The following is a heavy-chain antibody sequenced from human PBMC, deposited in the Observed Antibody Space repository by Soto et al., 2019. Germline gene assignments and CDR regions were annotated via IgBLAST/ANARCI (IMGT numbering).Heavy chain of an antibody. Sequence: SETVSLTCTVSGGSISSYYWSWIRQPPGKGLEWIGYIYYSGSTNYNPSLKSRVTISVDTSKNQFSLKLSSVTAADTAVYYCARDPYDFWSGSIYSYGMDVWGQGTTVTVSS. V-gene: IGHV4-59*01. D-gene: IGHD3-3*01. CDR3: ARDPYDFWSGSIYSYGMDV. CDR2: IYYSGST. J-gene: IGHJ6*02. CDR1: GGSISSYY.